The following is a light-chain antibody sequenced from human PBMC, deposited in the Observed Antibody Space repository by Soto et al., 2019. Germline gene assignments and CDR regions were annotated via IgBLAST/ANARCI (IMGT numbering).Light chain of an antibody. CDR3: QHYDHLPPLS. J-gene: IGKJ4*01. Sequence: DIQMTHSPSSLSASVGDRVTITCQASQDIKNYLNWYQQKPGKAPNLLIYDASNLKTGVPSRFSGSGSGTHFTFTISSLQTEDMATYYCQHYDHLPPLSFGGGTKVEI. V-gene: IGKV1-33*01. CDR1: QDIKNY. CDR2: DAS.